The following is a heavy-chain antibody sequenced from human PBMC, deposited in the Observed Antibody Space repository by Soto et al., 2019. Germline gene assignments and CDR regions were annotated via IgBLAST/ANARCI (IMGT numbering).Heavy chain of an antibody. V-gene: IGHV3-15*01. CDR3: VEGWNDF. J-gene: IGHJ4*02. CDR2: IKSTKDGGAS. Sequence: EVQVVESGGDLVEPGGSLRLSCVTSGFMFSSAWMSWVRQAPGKGLEWVARIKSTKDGGASDYAAPVNGRFSISRDDSKSTVYLQINSLRAEDTALYYCVEGWNDFWGQGTLVTVSS. D-gene: IGHD1-1*01. CDR1: GFMFSSAW.